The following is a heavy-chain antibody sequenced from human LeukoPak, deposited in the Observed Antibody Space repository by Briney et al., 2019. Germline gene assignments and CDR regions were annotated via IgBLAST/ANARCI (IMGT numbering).Heavy chain of an antibody. Sequence: ASVTVSCKASGYTFTSYDINRVRQATGQGLEWMGWMNPNSGNTGYAQKFQGRVTMTEDTSTDTAYMELSSLRSEDTAVYYCATALTTGTTRGSFDYWGQGTLVTVSS. D-gene: IGHD1-1*01. V-gene: IGHV1-8*02. CDR3: ATALTTGTTRGSFDY. J-gene: IGHJ4*02. CDR2: MNPNSGNT. CDR1: GYTFTSYD.